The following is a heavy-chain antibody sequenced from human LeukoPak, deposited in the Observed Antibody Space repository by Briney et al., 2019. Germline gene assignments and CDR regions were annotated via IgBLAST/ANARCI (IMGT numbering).Heavy chain of an antibody. CDR3: ARTTQPNIVVVPAAFDY. J-gene: IGHJ4*02. CDR2: IYPGDSDT. D-gene: IGHD2-2*01. Sequence: GASLKISFQGSGYGFTSYWIGWVRPAPGKGLEWMGIIYPGDSDTRYSPSFQGQVTISADKSISTAYLQWSSLKASDTAMYYCARTTQPNIVVVPAAFDYWGQGTLVTVSS. V-gene: IGHV5-51*01. CDR1: GYGFTSYW.